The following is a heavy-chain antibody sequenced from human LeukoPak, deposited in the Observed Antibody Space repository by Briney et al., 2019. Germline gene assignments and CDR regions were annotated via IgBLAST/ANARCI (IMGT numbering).Heavy chain of an antibody. Sequence: PGGSLRLSCAASGFTFSTYWMHWVRQTPGKGLVWVSRIRNDGTTTNYADSVKGRFTISRDNAKNKLYLQMNSLRAEDTAVYYCVRLYKIEGADLWGRGTLVTVSS. V-gene: IGHV3-74*01. CDR1: GFTFSTYW. D-gene: IGHD1-14*01. J-gene: IGHJ2*01. CDR2: IRNDGTTT. CDR3: VRLYKIEGADL.